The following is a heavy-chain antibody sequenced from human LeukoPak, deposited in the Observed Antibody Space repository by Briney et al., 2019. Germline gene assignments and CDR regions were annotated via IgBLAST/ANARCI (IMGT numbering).Heavy chain of an antibody. D-gene: IGHD6-19*01. J-gene: IGHJ5*02. V-gene: IGHV4-4*07. CDR2: IYTSGST. Sequence: SETLSLTCTVTGGSISSYYLSCIRQPAGKGLEWIGRIYTSGSTNYNPSLKSRVTISVDKSKNQFSLKLSSVTAADTAVYYCARVTHSSGRYNWLHPWGQGTLVTVSS. CDR3: ARVTHSSGRYNWLHP. CDR1: GGSISSYY.